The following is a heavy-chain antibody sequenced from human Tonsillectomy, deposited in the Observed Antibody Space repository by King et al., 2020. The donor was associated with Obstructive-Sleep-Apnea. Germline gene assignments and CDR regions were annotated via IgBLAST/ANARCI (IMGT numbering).Heavy chain of an antibody. CDR1: GGSFSGYY. CDR3: ARGEVGAATNYYYYDLDV. D-gene: IGHD1-26*01. Sequence: VQLQQWGAGLLKPSETLSLTCAVYGGSFSGYYWTWIRQPPGKGLEWIGEVNHGGSTNYNPSLKSRVTISVDTSKNQFSLKVISVTAADTAVYYCARGEVGAATNYYYYDLDVWGQGTTVTVSS. J-gene: IGHJ6*02. V-gene: IGHV4-34*01. CDR2: VNHGGST.